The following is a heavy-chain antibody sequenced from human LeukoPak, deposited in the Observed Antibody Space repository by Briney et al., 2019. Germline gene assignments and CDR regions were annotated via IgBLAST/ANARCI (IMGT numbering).Heavy chain of an antibody. CDR2: MNPNSGNT. CDR3: ARPRSGSYSH. D-gene: IGHD1-26*01. J-gene: IGHJ4*02. V-gene: IGHV1-8*02. Sequence: ASVKVSCKASGYTFTGYYMHRVRQAPGQGLEWMGWMNPNSGNTGYAQKFQGRVTMTRNTSISTAYMELSSLRSEDTAVYYCARPRSGSYSHWGQGTLVTVSS. CDR1: GYTFTGYY.